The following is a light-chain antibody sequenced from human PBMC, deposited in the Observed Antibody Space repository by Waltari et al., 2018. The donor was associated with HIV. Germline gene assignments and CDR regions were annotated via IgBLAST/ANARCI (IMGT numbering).Light chain of an antibody. J-gene: IGLJ1*01. CDR1: SSNIGAGYD. Sequence: QSVLTQPPSVSGAPGQRVTISCTGSSSNIGAGYDVHWFQQLPGTAPKLLIYGNTNRPYGGPDRCSGSKSGTSASLAIPGLQAEDEADYYCQSYDSGLTAYVFGTGTKVTVL. CDR3: QSYDSGLTAYV. V-gene: IGLV1-40*01. CDR2: GNT.